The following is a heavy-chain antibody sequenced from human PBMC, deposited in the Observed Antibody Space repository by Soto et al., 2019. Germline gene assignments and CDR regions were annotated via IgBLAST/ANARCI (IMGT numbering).Heavy chain of an antibody. D-gene: IGHD5-12*01. CDR3: ARENLYIVATEDWYYFDF. CDR1: GGTFSSYT. Sequence: SVKVSCKASGGTFSSYTISWVRQAPGQGLEWMGRIIPILGIANYAQKFQGRVTITADKSTSTAYMELSSLRSDDTAVYYCARENLYIVATEDWYYFDFWGQGTLVTVSS. J-gene: IGHJ4*02. CDR2: IIPILGIA. V-gene: IGHV1-69*04.